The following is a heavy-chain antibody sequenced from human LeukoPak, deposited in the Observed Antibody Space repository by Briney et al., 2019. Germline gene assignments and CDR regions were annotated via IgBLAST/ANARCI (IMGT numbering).Heavy chain of an antibody. CDR2: IYPGDSDT. CDR3: ARPDDYGGKPSAFDI. D-gene: IGHD4-23*01. J-gene: IGHJ3*02. CDR1: GYSFTTYW. V-gene: IGHV5-51*01. Sequence: GESLKISCRGSGYSFTTYWIGWVRQMPGKGLEWRGIIYPGDSDTRYSPSFQGQVTISADKSITTAYLQWNSLKASDTAMYYCARPDDYGGKPSAFDIWGQGTMVTVSS.